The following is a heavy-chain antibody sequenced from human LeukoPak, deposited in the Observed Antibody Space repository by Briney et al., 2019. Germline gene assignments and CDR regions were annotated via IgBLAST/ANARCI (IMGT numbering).Heavy chain of an antibody. CDR2: IYHSGST. V-gene: IGHV4-4*02. Sequence: SETLSLTCAVSGGSISSSNWWSWVRQPPGKGLEWIGEIYHSGSTNYNPSLKSRVTISVDKSKNQFSLKLSSVTAADTAVYYCARISRFGELSPRIDYWGQGTLVTVSS. CDR3: ARISRFGELSPRIDY. D-gene: IGHD3-10*01. CDR1: GGSISSSNW. J-gene: IGHJ4*02.